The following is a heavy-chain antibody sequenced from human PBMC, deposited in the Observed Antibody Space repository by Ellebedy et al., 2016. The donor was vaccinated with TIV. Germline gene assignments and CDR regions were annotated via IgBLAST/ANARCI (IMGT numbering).Heavy chain of an antibody. D-gene: IGHD2-8*01. CDR2: FDPEDGET. J-gene: IGHJ3*01. Sequence: AASVKVSCKVSGYTLTELSIHWVRQAPGKGLEWMGGFDPEDGETTNAQKFQGRVTMTEDTSTDTAYMELSSLRSEDTAVYYCATDLQYCTNGVCFKRFDAFDVWGQGTMVTVSS. CDR3: ATDLQYCTNGVCFKRFDAFDV. V-gene: IGHV1-24*01. CDR1: GYTLTELS.